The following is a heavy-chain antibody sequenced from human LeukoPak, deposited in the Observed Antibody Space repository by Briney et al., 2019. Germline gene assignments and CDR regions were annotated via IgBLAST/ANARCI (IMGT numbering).Heavy chain of an antibody. D-gene: IGHD3-9*01. J-gene: IGHJ3*02. V-gene: IGHV3-21*06. CDR3: ARDTYDILTGYYKWAFDI. Sequence: GRSLRLSCAASGFTFSSYTMNWVRQAPGKGLEWVSSISSSSSYIYYADSVKGRFTISRDNAKNSLYLQMNSLRAEDTAVYYCARDTYDILTGYYKWAFDIWGQGTMVTVSS. CDR2: ISSSSSYI. CDR1: GFTFSSYT.